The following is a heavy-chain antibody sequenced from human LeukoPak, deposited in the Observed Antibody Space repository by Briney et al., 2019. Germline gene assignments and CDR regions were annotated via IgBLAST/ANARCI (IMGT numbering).Heavy chain of an antibody. CDR2: IIPIFGTA. V-gene: IGHV1-69*05. CDR3: ARDASNQDAFDI. Sequence: SVKVSCKASGGTFSSYAISWVRQAPGQGLEWMGGIIPIFGTANYTQKFQGRVTITTDESTSTCYMELSSLRSEDTAVYYCARDASNQDAFDIWGQGTMVTVSS. CDR1: GGTFSSYA. J-gene: IGHJ3*02.